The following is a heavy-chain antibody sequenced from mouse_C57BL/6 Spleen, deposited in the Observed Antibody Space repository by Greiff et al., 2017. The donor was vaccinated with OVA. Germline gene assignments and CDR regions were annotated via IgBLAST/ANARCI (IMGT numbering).Heavy chain of an antibody. Sequence: VQLQQSGPVLVKPGASVKMSCKASGYTFTDYYMNWVKQSHGKSLEWIGVINPYNGGTSYNQKFKGKATLTVDKSSSTAYMELNSLTSEDSAVYYCAREGLRRRYFDYWGQGTTLTVSS. V-gene: IGHV1-19*01. CDR2: INPYNGGT. CDR3: AREGLRRRYFDY. D-gene: IGHD1-1*01. J-gene: IGHJ2*01. CDR1: GYTFTDYY.